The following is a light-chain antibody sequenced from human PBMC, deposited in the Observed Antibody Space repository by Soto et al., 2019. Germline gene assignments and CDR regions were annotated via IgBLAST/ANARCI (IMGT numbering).Light chain of an antibody. Sequence: QSALTQPASVSGSPGQSITISCTGTSSDVGGYKYVSWYQQHPGKVPKLIIYEVSNRPSGVSNRFSGSKSGNTASLTISGLQAEDEADYYCSSSTSSTLVVFGGGTKLTVL. CDR1: SSDVGGYKY. V-gene: IGLV2-14*01. CDR3: SSSTSSTLVV. CDR2: EVS. J-gene: IGLJ2*01.